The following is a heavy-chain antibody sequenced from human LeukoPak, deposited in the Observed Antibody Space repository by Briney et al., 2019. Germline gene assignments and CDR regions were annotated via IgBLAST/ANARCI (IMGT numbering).Heavy chain of an antibody. Sequence: KSLETLSLTCTVSGGSISSSSAYWGWIRQPPGKGLEWIGSIYYSKNTYYNPSLKSRVTISADTSKNQFSLTLGSVSATDTAVYYCVSPRGFSYGYFDYWGQGTLVTVSS. D-gene: IGHD5-18*01. CDR3: VSPRGFSYGYFDY. V-gene: IGHV4-39*01. CDR1: GGSISSSSAY. J-gene: IGHJ4*02. CDR2: IYYSKNT.